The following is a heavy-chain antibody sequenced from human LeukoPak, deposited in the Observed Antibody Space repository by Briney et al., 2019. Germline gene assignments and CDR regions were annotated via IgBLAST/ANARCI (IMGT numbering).Heavy chain of an antibody. CDR3: ARHVPPYSSSLPRWYYYYMDV. CDR1: GGSISSGGYY. J-gene: IGHJ6*03. D-gene: IGHD6-6*01. Sequence: PSETLSLTCTVSGGSISSGGYYWSWIRQPPGKGLEWIGYIYHSGSTYYNPSLKSRVTISVDTSKNQFSLKLSSVTAADTAVYYCARHVPPYSSSLPRWYYYYMDVWGKGTTVTVSS. V-gene: IGHV4-30-2*03. CDR2: IYHSGST.